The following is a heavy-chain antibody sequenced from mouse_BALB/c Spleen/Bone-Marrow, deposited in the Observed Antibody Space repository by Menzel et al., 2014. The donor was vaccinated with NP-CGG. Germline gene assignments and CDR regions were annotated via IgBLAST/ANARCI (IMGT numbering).Heavy chain of an antibody. D-gene: IGHD6-5*01. V-gene: IGHV1-63*02. Sequence: VKLVESGAELVRPGTSVKISCKASGYTFTNYWLGWVKRRPGHGLEWIGDIYPGGGYTNYNEKFKGKATLTADTSSSTAYMQLSSLTSEDSAVYFCASMRSYAMDYWGQGTSVTVSS. CDR1: GYTFTNYW. J-gene: IGHJ4*01. CDR3: ASMRSYAMDY. CDR2: IYPGGGYT.